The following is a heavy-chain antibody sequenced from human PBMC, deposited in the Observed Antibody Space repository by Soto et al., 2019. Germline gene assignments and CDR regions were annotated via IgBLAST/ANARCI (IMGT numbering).Heavy chain of an antibody. J-gene: IGHJ6*03. CDR2: IYPGDSDT. CDR1: GYSFTRYW. Sequence: GESLKISCKGSGYSFTRYWIGWVRQMPEKGLEWMGIIYPGDSDTRYSPSFQGQVTISADKSTSTAYLQWSSLKASDTAMYYCARHVGGEWFGEKDYYYYYYMDVWGKGTTVTVSS. D-gene: IGHD3-10*01. CDR3: ARHVGGEWFGEKDYYYYYYMDV. V-gene: IGHV5-51*01.